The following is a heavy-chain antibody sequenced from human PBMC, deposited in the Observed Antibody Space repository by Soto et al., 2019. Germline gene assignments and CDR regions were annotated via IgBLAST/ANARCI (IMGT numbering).Heavy chain of an antibody. Sequence: QVQLQESGPGLVKPSQTLSLTCTVSGGSISSGDYYWSWIRQPPGKGLEWIGYIYYSGSTYYNPSLKSRVTISVYTSKNQFSLKLSSVTAADTAVYYCARLENYGDDGVDYWGQGTLVTVSS. J-gene: IGHJ4*02. CDR1: GGSISSGDYY. CDR2: IYYSGST. V-gene: IGHV4-30-4*01. CDR3: ARLENYGDDGVDY. D-gene: IGHD4-17*01.